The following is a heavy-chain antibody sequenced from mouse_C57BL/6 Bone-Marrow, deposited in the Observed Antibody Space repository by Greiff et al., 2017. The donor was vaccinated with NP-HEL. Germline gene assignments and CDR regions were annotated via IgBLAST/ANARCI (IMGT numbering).Heavy chain of an antibody. D-gene: IGHD1-1*01. CDR1: GFTFSDYY. Sequence: EVMLVESGGGLVQPGGSLKLSCAASGFTFSDYYMYWVRQTPEKRLEWVAYISNGGGSTYYPDTVKGRFTISRDNAKNTLYLQMSRLKSEDTAMYYCARHTSSPFAYWGQGTLVTVSA. CDR2: ISNGGGST. J-gene: IGHJ3*01. V-gene: IGHV5-12*01. CDR3: ARHTSSPFAY.